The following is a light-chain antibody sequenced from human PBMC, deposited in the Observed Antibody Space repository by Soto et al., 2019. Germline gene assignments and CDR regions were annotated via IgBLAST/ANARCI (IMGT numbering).Light chain of an antibody. V-gene: IGKV1-39*01. Sequence: DIQMTQSPSPLSASVGDRVDITCRTSQSVSSYLNWYQAKPGKAPKLLIYDTSNLESGVPSRFSGSGSGTDFTLTISSLQPEDSATYYCQQSYSTPHFTFGRGTRVDI. CDR3: QQSYSTPHFT. CDR2: DTS. J-gene: IGKJ3*01. CDR1: QSVSSY.